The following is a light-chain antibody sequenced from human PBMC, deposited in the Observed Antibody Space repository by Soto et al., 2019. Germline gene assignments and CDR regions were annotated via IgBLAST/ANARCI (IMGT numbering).Light chain of an antibody. CDR1: SSDVGGYNY. V-gene: IGLV2-14*01. J-gene: IGLJ1*01. Sequence: QSALTQPASVSGSPGQSITISCTGTSSDVGGYNYVSWYQQHPGKAPKLMIYDVSNRPAGVSNRFSGSKSRNTASLTISGLHVEDEADYYCSSYTSSSTLYVFGTGTKLTVL. CDR3: SSYTSSSTLYV. CDR2: DVS.